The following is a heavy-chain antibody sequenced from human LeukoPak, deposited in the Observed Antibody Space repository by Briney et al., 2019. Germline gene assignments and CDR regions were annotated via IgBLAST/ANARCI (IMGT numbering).Heavy chain of an antibody. D-gene: IGHD4-17*01. V-gene: IGHV1-69*06. CDR2: IIPIFGTA. Sequence: SAKVSCKASGGTFSSYAVSWVRLTPGQGLEWLGGIIPIFGTANYAQKFQGRVTITADKSTSTAYMELSSLRSEDTAVYYCARASTVTTGGSWFDPWGQGTLVTVSS. CDR3: ARASTVTTGGSWFDP. J-gene: IGHJ5*02. CDR1: GGTFSSYA.